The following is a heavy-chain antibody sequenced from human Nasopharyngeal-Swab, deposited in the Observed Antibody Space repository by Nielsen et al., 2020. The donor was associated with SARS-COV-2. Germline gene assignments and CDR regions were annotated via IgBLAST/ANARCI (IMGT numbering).Heavy chain of an antibody. CDR1: GFTFSSYG. CDR3: ARGPYDFWSGYPHYFDY. Sequence: GESLKISCAASGFTFSSYGMHWVRQAPGKRLEWVAIIWYDGSNKYYADSVKGRFTISRDNSKNTLYLQMNSLRAEDTAVYYCARGPYDFWSGYPHYFDYWGQGTLVTVSS. CDR2: IWYDGSNK. V-gene: IGHV3-33*01. J-gene: IGHJ4*02. D-gene: IGHD3-3*01.